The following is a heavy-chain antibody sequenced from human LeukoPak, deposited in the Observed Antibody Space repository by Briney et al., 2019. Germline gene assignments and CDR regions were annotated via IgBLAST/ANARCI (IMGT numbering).Heavy chain of an antibody. V-gene: IGHV3-21*01. D-gene: IGHD5-12*01. Sequence: PGGSLRLSCAASGFTFSSYSMNWVRQAPGKGLEWVSSISSSSSYIYYADAVKGRFTISRDNAKNSLYLQMNSLRAEDTAVYYCVRRDRDGYNFHSAFDIWGQGTMVTVSS. CDR3: VRRDRDGYNFHSAFDI. CDR2: ISSSSSYI. CDR1: GFTFSSYS. J-gene: IGHJ3*02.